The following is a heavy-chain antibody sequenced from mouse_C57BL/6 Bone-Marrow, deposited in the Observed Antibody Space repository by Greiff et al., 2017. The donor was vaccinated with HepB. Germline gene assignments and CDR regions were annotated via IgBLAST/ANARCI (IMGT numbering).Heavy chain of an antibody. Sequence: VKLQESGPGLVQPSQSLSITCTVSGFSLTSYGVHWVRQSPGKGLEWLGVIWSGGSTDYNAAFISRLSISKDNSKSQVFFKMNSLQADDTAIYYCATHYYDYLFAYWGQGTLVTVSA. CDR2: IWSGGST. CDR1: GFSLTSYG. J-gene: IGHJ3*01. D-gene: IGHD2-4*01. V-gene: IGHV2-2*01. CDR3: ATHYYDYLFAY.